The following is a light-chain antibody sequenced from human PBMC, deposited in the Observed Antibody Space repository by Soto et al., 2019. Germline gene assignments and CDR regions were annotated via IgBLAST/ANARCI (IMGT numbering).Light chain of an antibody. J-gene: IGKJ2*01. CDR2: EAS. V-gene: IGKV3-11*01. CDR3: QQRSNWLYT. CDR1: QSVSNY. Sequence: EIVLTQSPATLSMSPGERATLSCRASQSVSNYLAWYQQKPGKAPRLLIYEASNRASGIPARFSGRGSGTDFTLTISSLEPEDFAVYYCQQRSNWLYTFGQGTKLEIK.